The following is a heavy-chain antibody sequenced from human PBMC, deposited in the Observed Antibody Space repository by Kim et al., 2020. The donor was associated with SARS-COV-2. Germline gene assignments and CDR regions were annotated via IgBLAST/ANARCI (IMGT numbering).Heavy chain of an antibody. CDR2: ISSSSSYI. CDR1: GFTFSTYS. D-gene: IGHD4-17*01. V-gene: IGHV3-21*01. CDR3: ASNDYGVNSIYY. J-gene: IGHJ4*02. Sequence: GGSLRLSCAASGFTFSTYSMNWVRQAPGKGLEWVSSISSSSSYIYYADSMKGRFTISRDNAKNSLYLQMNSLRAEDTAVYYCASNDYGVNSIYYWGQGTLVTVSS.